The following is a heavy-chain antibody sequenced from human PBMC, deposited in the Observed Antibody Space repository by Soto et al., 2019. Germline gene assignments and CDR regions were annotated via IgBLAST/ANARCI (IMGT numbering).Heavy chain of an antibody. CDR1: GYTFTSYG. Sequence: ASVKVSCKASGYTFTSYGISWVRQAPGQGLEWMGWISAYNGNTNYAQKLQGRVTMTTDTSTSTAYMELRSLRSDDTAVYYCARGLTKYCSGGSCYLFDYWGQGTLVTVSS. CDR3: ARGLTKYCSGGSCYLFDY. CDR2: ISAYNGNT. V-gene: IGHV1-18*04. J-gene: IGHJ4*02. D-gene: IGHD2-15*01.